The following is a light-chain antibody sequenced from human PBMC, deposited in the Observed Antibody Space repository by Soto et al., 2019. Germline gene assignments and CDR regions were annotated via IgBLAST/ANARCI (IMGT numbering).Light chain of an antibody. CDR1: QSTRNN. CDR3: QQGDSAPFT. J-gene: IGKJ2*01. V-gene: IGKV1-39*01. Sequence: DIQMTQSPSSLSASVGDRVTITCRASQSTRNNLNWYQQKPGKAPNLLIYAASSLPSGVPPRFSGSGSGTDFTLTISSLQPEDFATYYCQQGDSAPFTFGQGTKLEIK. CDR2: AAS.